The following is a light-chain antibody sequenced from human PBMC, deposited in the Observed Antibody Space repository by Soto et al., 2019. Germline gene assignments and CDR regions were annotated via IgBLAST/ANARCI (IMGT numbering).Light chain of an antibody. CDR3: FSYRSSTTNV. V-gene: IGLV2-14*01. J-gene: IGLJ1*01. CDR2: EVN. CDR1: NSDIGGYNF. Sequence: QSALTQPASVSGSPGQSITISCAGSNSDIGGYNFVSWYQQHPGKAPKIIIFEVNKLPSGISSRFSGSKSGNTASLTISGFQAADEADYYCFSYRSSTTNVFGSGTKLTVL.